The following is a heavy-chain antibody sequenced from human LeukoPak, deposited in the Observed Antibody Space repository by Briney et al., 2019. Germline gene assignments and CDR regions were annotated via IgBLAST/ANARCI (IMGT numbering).Heavy chain of an antibody. V-gene: IGHV1-46*01. D-gene: IGHD4-17*01. CDR1: GYTFTSYY. Sequence: GASVKVSCKASGYTFTSYYMHWVRQAPGQGLEWMGIINPSGGSTSYAQKFQGRVTMTRATATSTVYMELSSLRSEDTAGHYCARSEGDYGDCLVPRPKYTSFDPWGQATLVTASS. J-gene: IGHJ5*02. CDR3: ARSEGDYGDCLVPRPKYTSFDP. CDR2: INPSGGST.